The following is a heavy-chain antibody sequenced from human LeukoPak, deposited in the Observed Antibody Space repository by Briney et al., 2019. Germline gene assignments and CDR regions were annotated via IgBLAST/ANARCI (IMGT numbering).Heavy chain of an antibody. Sequence: PSETLSLTCAVYGGSFSGYYWSWIRQPPGKGLEWIGEINHSGSTNYNPSLKSRVTISVDTSKNQFSLKLSSVTAADTAVYYCARELDDSSGLYYFDYWGQGTLVTVPS. CDR1: GGSFSGYY. CDR2: INHSGST. J-gene: IGHJ4*02. D-gene: IGHD3-22*01. CDR3: ARELDDSSGLYYFDY. V-gene: IGHV4-34*01.